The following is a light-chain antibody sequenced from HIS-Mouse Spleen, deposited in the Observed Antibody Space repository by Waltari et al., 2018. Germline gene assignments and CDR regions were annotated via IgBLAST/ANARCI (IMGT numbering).Light chain of an antibody. J-gene: IGLJ2*01. Sequence: SYELTQPPSVSVSPGQTASITCPGDTLGDNNACWYQPTPGQPPVLVIYQDSKRPSGIPGRFSGSNSGNTATLTISGTQAMDEADYYCQAWDSSTVVFGGGTKLTVL. V-gene: IGLV3-1*01. CDR1: TLGDNN. CDR2: QDS. CDR3: QAWDSSTVV.